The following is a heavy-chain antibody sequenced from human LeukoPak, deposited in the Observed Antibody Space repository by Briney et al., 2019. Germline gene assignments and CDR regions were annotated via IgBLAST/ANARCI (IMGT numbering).Heavy chain of an antibody. D-gene: IGHD2/OR15-2a*01. Sequence: PSVKVSCKTSGYTFTGNFMHWVRQAPGQGPEWMGWINPNNGDTNYAQKFQGRVTMTRVTSITTAYMELSSLRSDDTAVYYCARTRGTHISMAYLDSWGQGTLVTVSS. CDR2: INPNNGDT. J-gene: IGHJ4*02. V-gene: IGHV1-2*02. CDR3: ARTRGTHISMAYLDS. CDR1: GYTFTGNF.